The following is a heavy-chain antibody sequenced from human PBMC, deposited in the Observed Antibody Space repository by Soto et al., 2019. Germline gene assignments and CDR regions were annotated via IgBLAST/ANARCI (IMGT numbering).Heavy chain of an antibody. Sequence: GGSLRLSCTASGFTFGDYAMSWFRQAPGKGLEWVGFIRSKAYGGTTEYAASVKGRFTISRDDSKSIAYLQMNSLKTEDTAVYYCTTFTWYNWNDPIRAAFDIWGQGTMVTVSS. CDR1: GFTFGDYA. CDR3: TTFTWYNWNDPIRAAFDI. CDR2: IRSKAYGGTT. J-gene: IGHJ3*02. D-gene: IGHD1-1*01. V-gene: IGHV3-49*03.